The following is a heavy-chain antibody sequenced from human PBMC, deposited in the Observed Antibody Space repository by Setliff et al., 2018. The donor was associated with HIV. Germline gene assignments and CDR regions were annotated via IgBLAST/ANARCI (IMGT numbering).Heavy chain of an antibody. CDR3: ARVPSGLWFGKWGN. CDR2: IYSSGRT. V-gene: IGHV4-59*10. J-gene: IGHJ4*02. D-gene: IGHD3-10*01. CDR1: GGSFSGYY. Sequence: PSETLSLTCAVYGGSFSGYYWSWIRQPAEKGLEWIGRIYSSGRTNYNPSLKSRVTMSLDTSKNHFSLNLTSVTAADTAVYYCARVPSGLWFGKWGNWGQGTLVTVSS.